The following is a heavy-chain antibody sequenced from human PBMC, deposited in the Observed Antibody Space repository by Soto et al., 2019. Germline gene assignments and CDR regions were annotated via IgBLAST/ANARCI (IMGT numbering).Heavy chain of an antibody. D-gene: IGHD5-18*01. CDR1: GGSISSYY. Sequence: SETLSLTCTVSGGSISSYYWSWIRQPPGEGLEWIGYIYYSGSTNYNPSLKSRVTISVDTSKNQFSLKLSSVTAADTAVYYCAREGYSYGPEYYYYYYMDVWGKGTTVTVSS. CDR2: IYYSGST. J-gene: IGHJ6*03. CDR3: AREGYSYGPEYYYYYYMDV. V-gene: IGHV4-59*01.